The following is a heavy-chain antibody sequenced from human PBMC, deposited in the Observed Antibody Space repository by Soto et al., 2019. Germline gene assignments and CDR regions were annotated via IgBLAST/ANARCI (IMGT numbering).Heavy chain of an antibody. Sequence: TLSLTCTVSGGSISSYSWSWIRQPPGKGLEWIGFIYQSGSTHYNPSLKSRVTISVDRSKNHFSLQLTSLTAADTAVYYCARDMSGCSSSDCYLSGWFDPWGPGTLVTVSS. CDR2: IYQSGST. CDR1: GGSISSYS. J-gene: IGHJ5*02. D-gene: IGHD2-21*02. CDR3: ARDMSGCSSSDCYLSGWFDP. V-gene: IGHV4-30-2*01.